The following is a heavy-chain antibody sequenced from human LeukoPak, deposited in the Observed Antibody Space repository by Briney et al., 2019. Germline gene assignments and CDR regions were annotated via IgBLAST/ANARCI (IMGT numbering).Heavy chain of an antibody. D-gene: IGHD3-22*01. CDR1: GFTFSSYA. V-gene: IGHV3-23*01. CDR3: AKDSDSSGSGDY. CDR2: ISASGDST. Sequence: GGSLRLSCAASGFTFSSYAMSWVRQAPGKGLEWVSAISASGDSTFYADSVKGRFTISRDNSKNTLYLQMNSLRAEDTAVYYCAKDSDSSGSGDYWGQGTLVTVSS. J-gene: IGHJ4*02.